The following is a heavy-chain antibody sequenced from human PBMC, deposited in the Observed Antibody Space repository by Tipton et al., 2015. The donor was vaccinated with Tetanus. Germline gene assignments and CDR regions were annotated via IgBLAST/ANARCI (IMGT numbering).Heavy chain of an antibody. CDR1: GDSISRGGYF. CDR3: ARDQGGGRVVRLNWLDP. D-gene: IGHD6-6*01. V-gene: IGHV4-31*03. J-gene: IGHJ5*02. CDR2: IYYSGDT. Sequence: TLSLTCTVSGDSISRGGYFWEWVRPPPGEGPGGVGYIYYSGDTYYNPFLKSRVFISVDTSRNQFFLNPTSVTAADTAVYYWARDQGGGRVVRLNWLDPWGQGTLVTVSS.